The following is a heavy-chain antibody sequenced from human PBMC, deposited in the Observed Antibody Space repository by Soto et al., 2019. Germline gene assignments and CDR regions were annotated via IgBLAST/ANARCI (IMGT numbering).Heavy chain of an antibody. CDR1: GGSFSGYY. Sequence: SETLSLTCAVYGGSFSGYYWSWIRQPPGKGLEWIGEINHSGSTNYNPSLKSRVTISVDTSKSQFSLKLSSVTAADTAVYYCARDYGSGTYYYYGMDVWGQGTTVTVSS. CDR2: INHSGST. J-gene: IGHJ6*02. CDR3: ARDYGSGTYYYYGMDV. D-gene: IGHD3-10*01. V-gene: IGHV4-34*01.